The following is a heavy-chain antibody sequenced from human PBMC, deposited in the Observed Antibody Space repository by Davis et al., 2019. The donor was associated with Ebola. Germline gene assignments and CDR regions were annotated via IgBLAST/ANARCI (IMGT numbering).Heavy chain of an antibody. Sequence: GGSLRLSCAASGFVFSSYVMSWVRRAPGKGLEWVSTLGLSADTYYADSVKGRFTISRDNAKNSLYLQMNSLRAEDTAVYYCARDYRGLLWFGVRGGQGTLVTVSS. CDR3: ARDYRGLLWFGVR. J-gene: IGHJ4*02. CDR2: LGLSADT. CDR1: GFVFSSYV. D-gene: IGHD3-10*01. V-gene: IGHV3-21*01.